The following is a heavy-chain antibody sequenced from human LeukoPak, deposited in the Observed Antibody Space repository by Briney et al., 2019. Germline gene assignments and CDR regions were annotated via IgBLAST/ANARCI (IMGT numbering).Heavy chain of an antibody. D-gene: IGHD3-3*01. Sequence: ASVKVSCKASGYTFNSYYMHWVRQAPGQGVEWMGIINPSGGSTSYAQKFQGRVTMTRDMSTSTVYMELSSLRSEDTAVYYCATPSVTTIVGAFDIRGQGTMVTVS. CDR2: INPSGGST. J-gene: IGHJ3*02. CDR1: GYTFNSYY. V-gene: IGHV1-46*02. CDR3: ATPSVTTIVGAFDI.